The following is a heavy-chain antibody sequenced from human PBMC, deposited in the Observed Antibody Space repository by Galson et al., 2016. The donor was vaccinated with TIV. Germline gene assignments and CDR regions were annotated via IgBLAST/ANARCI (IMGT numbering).Heavy chain of an antibody. CDR1: SDSISSSNHY. J-gene: IGHJ5*02. CDR3: ARGYSQGDGYDYEWFDP. D-gene: IGHD5-12*01. Sequence: ETLSLTCSVSSDSISSSNHYWGWIRQPAGKGLEWIGRFNSSGGSTDYNPSLNSRVTMSVDTSKNQFSLKVSSVTAADTAVYYWARGYSQGDGYDYEWFDPWGQGTLVTVSS. V-gene: IGHV4-39*07. CDR2: FNSSGGST.